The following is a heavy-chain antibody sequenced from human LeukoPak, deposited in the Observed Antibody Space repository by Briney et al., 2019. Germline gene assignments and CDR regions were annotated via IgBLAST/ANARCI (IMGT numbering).Heavy chain of an antibody. V-gene: IGHV3-9*01. CDR1: GFTFDAYA. J-gene: IGHJ4*02. CDR3: AKDICSGRHGGLDY. CDR2: ISWDSGSI. Sequence: GGSLRLSCAASGFTFDAYAMHWVRHAPGKGLEWVSGISWDSGSIIYADSVKGRFTISRDNAKNSLYLQMNSLRAEDTALYYCAKDICSGRHGGLDYGGQGTLVTVSS. D-gene: IGHD4-17*01.